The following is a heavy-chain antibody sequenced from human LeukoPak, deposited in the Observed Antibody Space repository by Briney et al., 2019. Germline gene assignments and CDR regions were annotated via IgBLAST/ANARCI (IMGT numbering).Heavy chain of an antibody. CDR2: ISGSGSST. J-gene: IGHJ4*02. CDR3: AKHLIEYSSSCFDH. D-gene: IGHD6-6*01. CDR1: GFTFSSYW. V-gene: IGHV3-23*01. Sequence: PGGSLRLSCAASGFTFSSYWMHWVRQAPGKGLEWVSTISGSGSSTYYADSVKGRFTISRDNSKNTLYLQMNSLRAEDTAVYYCAKHLIEYSSSCFDHWGQGTLVTVSS.